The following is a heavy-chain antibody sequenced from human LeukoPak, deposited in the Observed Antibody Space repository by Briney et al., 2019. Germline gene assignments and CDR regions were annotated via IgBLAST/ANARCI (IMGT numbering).Heavy chain of an antibody. CDR1: GGFISTGNYY. CDR3: ARDWGPSAATPFYFDY. CDR2: VHASGST. J-gene: IGHJ4*02. V-gene: IGHV4-61*02. Sequence: SQTLSLTCTVSGGFISTGNYYWSWIRQPAGKGLEWLGRVHASGSTNYDPSLKSRVTISVDTSKNQFSLNLISATAADTAVYYCARDWGPSAATPFYFDYWGQGALVTVSS. D-gene: IGHD6-13*01.